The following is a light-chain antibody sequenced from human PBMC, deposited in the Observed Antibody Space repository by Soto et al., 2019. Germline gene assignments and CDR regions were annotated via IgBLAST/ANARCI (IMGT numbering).Light chain of an antibody. CDR1: QSVSSN. J-gene: IGKJ1*01. Sequence: EKALTQSPVTLSLSPGERATLPCRASQSVSSNLAWYQQKPGQAPRLLIYGASTRATGIPTRFSGSGSGTEFTLTISSLQSEDFAVYYCQQYYNWLTWTFGQGTKVDIK. CDR3: QQYYNWLTWT. V-gene: IGKV3-15*01. CDR2: GAS.